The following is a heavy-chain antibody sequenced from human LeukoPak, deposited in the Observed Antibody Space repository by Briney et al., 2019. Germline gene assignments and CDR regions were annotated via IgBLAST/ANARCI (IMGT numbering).Heavy chain of an antibody. D-gene: IGHD3-3*01. CDR1: GFISSNYG. J-gene: IGHJ6*03. Sequence: GGSLRLSCAASGFISSNYGMHWVRQAPGKGLEWVAFIRYDGSEKYYEDSVKGRFTISRDNSKNTLYLQMNSLRAEDTAVYCCANQLEWLLYMDVWGKGTTVTVSS. V-gene: IGHV3-30*02. CDR2: IRYDGSEK. CDR3: ANQLEWLLYMDV.